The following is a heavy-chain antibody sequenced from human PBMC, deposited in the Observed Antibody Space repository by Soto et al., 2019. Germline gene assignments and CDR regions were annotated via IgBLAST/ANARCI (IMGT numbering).Heavy chain of an antibody. V-gene: IGHV4-59*01. CDR1: GGSISSYY. D-gene: IGHD1-20*01. J-gene: IGHJ5*02. Sequence: SETLSLTCTVSGGSISSYYWSWIRQPPGKGLEWIGYIYYSGSTNYNPSLKSRVTISVDTSKNQCSLKLSSVTAADTAVYYCARDRDNWNRNWFDPWGQGTLVTVSS. CDR3: ARDRDNWNRNWFDP. CDR2: IYYSGST.